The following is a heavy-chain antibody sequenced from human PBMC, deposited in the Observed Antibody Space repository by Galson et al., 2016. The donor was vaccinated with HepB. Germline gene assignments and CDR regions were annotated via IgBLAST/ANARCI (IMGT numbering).Heavy chain of an antibody. CDR2: ISHDGSHK. J-gene: IGHJ6*01. Sequence: SLRLSCAASGFTFRKYILYWVRQAPGKGLEWVAVISHDGSHKYYADSVKGRFPIPRDNSKDTLYLQMKSLRPNDTAVYYCADLGVVVAPPDIAGDYLGLGVWGQGTTVTVSS. CDR3: ADLGVVVAPPDIAGDYLGLGV. CDR1: GFTFRKYI. D-gene: IGHD2-15*01. V-gene: IGHV3-30*04.